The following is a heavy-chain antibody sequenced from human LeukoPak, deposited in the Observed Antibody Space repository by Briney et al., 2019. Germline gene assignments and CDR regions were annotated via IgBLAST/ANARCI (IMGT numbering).Heavy chain of an antibody. CDR3: ASGVYCSGGRDVPDDY. CDR2: TNPNSGGT. Sequence: GASVKVSCKASGYTFTGYYMHWVRQAPGQGLEWMGWTNPNSGGTNYAQKFQGRVTMTRDTSISTAYMELSRLRSDDTAVYYCASGVYCSGGRDVPDDYWGQGTLVTVSS. CDR1: GYTFTGYY. D-gene: IGHD2-15*01. J-gene: IGHJ4*02. V-gene: IGHV1-2*02.